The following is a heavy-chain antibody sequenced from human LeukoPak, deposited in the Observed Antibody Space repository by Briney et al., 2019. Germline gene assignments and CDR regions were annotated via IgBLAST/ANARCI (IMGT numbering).Heavy chain of an antibody. Sequence: GGSLRLSCAASGFIFSTYEMNWVRQAPGKGLEWLSYISYNSRSIYYADSVKGRFTISRDNSKNTLYLQMNSLRAEDTAVYYCAKDRYYGSGSPITIFDYWGQGTLVTVSS. J-gene: IGHJ4*02. CDR1: GFIFSTYE. D-gene: IGHD3-10*01. V-gene: IGHV3-48*03. CDR2: ISYNSRSI. CDR3: AKDRYYGSGSPITIFDY.